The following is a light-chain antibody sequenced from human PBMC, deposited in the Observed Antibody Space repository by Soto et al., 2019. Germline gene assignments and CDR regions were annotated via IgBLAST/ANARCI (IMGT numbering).Light chain of an antibody. CDR3: SSSTSSSTS. CDR2: DVS. Sequence: QSVLTQPASVSGSPGQSITISCTGTSSDVGGYNYVSWYQQHPGKAPKLMIYDVSNRPSGVSNRFSGSKSGNTASLTISGLQAEDEADYYCSSSTSSSTSFGTGTKLTVL. CDR1: SSDVGGYNY. J-gene: IGLJ1*01. V-gene: IGLV2-14*01.